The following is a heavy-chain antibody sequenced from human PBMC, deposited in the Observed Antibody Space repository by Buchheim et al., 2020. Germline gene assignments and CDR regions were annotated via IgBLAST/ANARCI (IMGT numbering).Heavy chain of an antibody. CDR2: IYYSGST. V-gene: IGHV4-59*01. CDR3: AGGDYDFWSRNYYYYGMDV. D-gene: IGHD3-3*01. J-gene: IGHJ6*02. CDR1: GGSISSYY. Sequence: QVQLQESGPGLVKPSETLSLTCTVSGGSISSYYWSWIRQPPGKGLEWIGYIYYSGSTNYNPSLKSRVTISVDTSKNQFSLKLSSVTAADTAVYYCAGGDYDFWSRNYYYYGMDVWGQGTT.